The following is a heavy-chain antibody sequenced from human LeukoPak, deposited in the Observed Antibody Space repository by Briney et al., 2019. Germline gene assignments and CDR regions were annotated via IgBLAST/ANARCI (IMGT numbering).Heavy chain of an antibody. V-gene: IGHV3-74*01. CDR1: GFAFSRNW. Sequence: GGSLRLSCAASGFAFSRNWMHWVRQAPGKGLVWVSRINSDGSITNYADSVKGRFTISRDNAKNTLYLQMSSLRAEDTAVYYCAKIDAYWGQGTLATVSS. J-gene: IGHJ4*02. CDR3: AKIDAY. CDR2: INSDGSIT.